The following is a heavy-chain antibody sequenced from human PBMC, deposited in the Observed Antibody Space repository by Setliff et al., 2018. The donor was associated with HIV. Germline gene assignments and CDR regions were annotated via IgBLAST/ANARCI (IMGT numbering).Heavy chain of an antibody. CDR2: MNPNSGVS. V-gene: IGHV1-8*01. CDR1: ATFTNVD. Sequence: GASVKVSCKASATFTNVDIHWLRRATGQGLEWMGWMNPNSGVSGYGKKFQGRVTMTRDTSISTAYMELSSLTSEDTAVYYCARGKGVGGVIITGGLDVWCKGTTVTVS. CDR3: ARGKGVGGVIITGGLDV. D-gene: IGHD3-10*01. J-gene: IGHJ6*03.